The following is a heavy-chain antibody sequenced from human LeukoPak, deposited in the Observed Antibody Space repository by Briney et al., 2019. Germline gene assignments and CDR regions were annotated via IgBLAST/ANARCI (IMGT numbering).Heavy chain of an antibody. D-gene: IGHD3-22*01. Sequence: ASVKVSCKASGYTFTGYYMHWVRQAPGQGLEWMGWINPNSGGTNYAQKFQGRVTMTRDTSISTAYMELSRLRSDDTAVYYCARASDSSGYSFIDYWGQGTLVVVSS. CDR1: GYTFTGYY. CDR3: ARASDSSGYSFIDY. J-gene: IGHJ4*02. CDR2: INPNSGGT. V-gene: IGHV1-2*02.